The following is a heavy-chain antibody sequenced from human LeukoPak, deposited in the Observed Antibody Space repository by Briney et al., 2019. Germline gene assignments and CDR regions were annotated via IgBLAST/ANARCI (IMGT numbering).Heavy chain of an antibody. J-gene: IGHJ4*02. D-gene: IGHD5-18*01. Sequence: GGSLRLSCAASGFTFSSYGMHWVRQAPGKGLEWVAVISYDGSNKYSADSVKGRFTISRDNSKNTLYLHMNGLRVEDTAIYYCARDERWIQFNYWGQGTLVTVSS. CDR3: ARDERWIQFNY. CDR1: GFTFSSYG. V-gene: IGHV3-30*03. CDR2: ISYDGSNK.